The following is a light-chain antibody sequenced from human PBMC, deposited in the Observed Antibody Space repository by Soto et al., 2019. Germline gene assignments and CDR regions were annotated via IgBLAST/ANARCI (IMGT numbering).Light chain of an antibody. CDR3: QQYNDWPPT. CDR1: QSVRSN. Sequence: EIIKTQSPATLSVSPGERATLSCRASQSVRSNLAWYQQKPGQAPRLLIYGASTRATGIPARFSGSGSGTEFTLSIGSLQSEDFAVYYCQQYNDWPPTFGQGTRWIS. CDR2: GAS. J-gene: IGKJ1*01. V-gene: IGKV3-15*01.